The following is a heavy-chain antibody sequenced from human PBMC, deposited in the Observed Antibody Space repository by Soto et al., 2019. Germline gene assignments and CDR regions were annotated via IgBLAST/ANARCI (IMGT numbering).Heavy chain of an antibody. CDR1: GYTFSDYG. J-gene: IGHJ4*02. CDR3: ARELNTDSSAYYSFAY. CDR2: VSTYNTNT. Sequence: ASVKVACKTSGYTFSDYGLAWLRQTPGQRPEGMGRVSTYNTNTNTAHKFQGRGSMTTDTSTTTTSMELRSLRSDDTAVYYCARELNTDSSAYYSFAYWGQGTLVTVSS. V-gene: IGHV1-18*01. D-gene: IGHD3-22*01.